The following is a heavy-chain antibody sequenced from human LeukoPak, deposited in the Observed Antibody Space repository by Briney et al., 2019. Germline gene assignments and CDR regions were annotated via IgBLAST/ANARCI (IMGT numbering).Heavy chain of an antibody. J-gene: IGHJ4*02. CDR1: GFTFSSYA. CDR2: ISGSGGST. V-gene: IGHV3-23*01. CDR3: ATGYCSSTSCIREIDFDY. Sequence: GGSLRLSCAASGFTFSSYAMSWVRQAPGKGLEWVSAISGSGGSTYYADSVKGRFTISRDNSKNTLYLQMNSLRAEDTDVYYCATGYCSSTSCIREIDFDYWGQGTLVTVSS. D-gene: IGHD2-2*01.